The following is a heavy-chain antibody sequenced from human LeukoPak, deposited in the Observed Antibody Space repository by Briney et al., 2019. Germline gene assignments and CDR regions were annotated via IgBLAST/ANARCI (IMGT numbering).Heavy chain of an antibody. CDR2: ISYDGRYK. Sequence: GGSLRLSCVASGFTFNVYGMHWVRQAPGKGLEWVAVISYDGRYKYYGDSVEGRFTISRDNSKNMSYLEMNRLRTEDTAVYYCAKDGCLGGCSECSGWGGCFDYWGQGTQVTVSS. CDR3: AKDGCLGGCSECSGWGGCFDY. D-gene: IGHD6-19*01. V-gene: IGHV3-30*18. CDR1: GFTFNVYG. J-gene: IGHJ4*02.